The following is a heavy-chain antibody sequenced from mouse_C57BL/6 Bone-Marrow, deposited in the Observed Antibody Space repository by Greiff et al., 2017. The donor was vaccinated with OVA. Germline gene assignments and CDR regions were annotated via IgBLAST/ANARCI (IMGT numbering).Heavy chain of an antibody. D-gene: IGHD2-3*01. J-gene: IGHJ2*01. V-gene: IGHV5-9*01. Sequence: EVKVEESGGGLVKPGGSLKLSCAASGFTFSSYTMSWVRQTPEKRLEWVATISGGGGNTYYPDSVKGRFTISRDNAKNTLYLQMSSLRSEDTALYYCARQGDGLYYFDYWGQGTTLTVSS. CDR2: ISGGGGNT. CDR1: GFTFSSYT. CDR3: ARQGDGLYYFDY.